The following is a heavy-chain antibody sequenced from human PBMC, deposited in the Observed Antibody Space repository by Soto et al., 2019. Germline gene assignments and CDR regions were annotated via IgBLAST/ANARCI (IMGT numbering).Heavy chain of an antibody. CDR1: GGSISSGGYY. V-gene: IGHV4-31*01. J-gene: IGHJ5*02. Sequence: QVQLQESGPGLVKPSQTLSLTCTVSGGSISSGGYYWSWIRQHPGKGLEWIGYIYYSGSPYYNPSLQSLVTISVDTSSHPFSLSLSSVPAADPAVYYRAREGVRVAYGDRNHWFAPWGQGTLVTVSS. D-gene: IGHD4-17*01. CDR2: IYYSGSP. CDR3: AREGVRVAYGDRNHWFAP.